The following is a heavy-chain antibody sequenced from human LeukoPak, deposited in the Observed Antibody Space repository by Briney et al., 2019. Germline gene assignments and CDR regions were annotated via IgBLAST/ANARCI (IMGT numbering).Heavy chain of an antibody. CDR2: IWYDGSNK. CDR3: ATRQGSYLDY. Sequence: GGSLRLSCAASAFTFSSFGIHWVRQAPGKGLEWVVLIWYDGSNKYYADSVKGRFTISRDNSMNTVYLQMNSLRAEDTAVYYCATRQGSYLDYWGQGTLVTVSS. V-gene: IGHV3-33*01. J-gene: IGHJ4*02. D-gene: IGHD3-10*01. CDR1: AFTFSSFG.